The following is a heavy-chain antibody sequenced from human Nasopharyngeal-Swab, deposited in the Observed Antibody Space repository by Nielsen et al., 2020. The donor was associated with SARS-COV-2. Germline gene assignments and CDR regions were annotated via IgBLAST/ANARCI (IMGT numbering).Heavy chain of an antibody. V-gene: IGHV4-39*02. D-gene: IGHD6-19*01. J-gene: IGHJ6*02. Sequence: RQAPGKGLEWIGTLYYSGSTYQNPSLKSRVTISVDTSKNQFSLDLSSVTAADTAVYYCARGSKQWLVRLSRYYYYGMDVWGQGTTVTVSS. CDR2: LYYSGST. CDR3: ARGSKQWLVRLSRYYYYGMDV.